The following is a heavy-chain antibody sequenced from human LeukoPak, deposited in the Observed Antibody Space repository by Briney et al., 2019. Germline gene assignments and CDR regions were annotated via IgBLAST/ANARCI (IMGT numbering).Heavy chain of an antibody. D-gene: IGHD3-10*01. CDR3: ARGYYGSGSYYMGNY. V-gene: IGHV3-33*01. CDR1: GFTFSSYA. CDR2: IWYDGSNK. Sequence: PGGSLRLSCAASGFTFSSYAMHWVRQAPGKGLKWVAVIWYDGSNKYYADSVKGRFTISRDNSKNTLYLQMNSLRVEDSALYYCARGYYGSGSYYMGNYWGQGTLVTVSS. J-gene: IGHJ4*02.